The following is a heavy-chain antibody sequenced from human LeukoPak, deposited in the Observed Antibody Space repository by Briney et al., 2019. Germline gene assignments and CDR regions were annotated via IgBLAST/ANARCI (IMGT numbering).Heavy chain of an antibody. CDR3: ARGYCSGGSCSYHAFDI. CDR1: GYTFTGYY. J-gene: IGHJ3*02. D-gene: IGHD2-15*01. Sequence: GASVKVSCKASGYTFTGYYMHWVRQAPGQGLEWMGWINPNSGGTNYAQKFQGWVTMTRDTSISTAYMELSRLRSDDTAVYYCARGYCSGGSCSYHAFDIWGQGTMVTVSS. CDR2: INPNSGGT. V-gene: IGHV1-2*04.